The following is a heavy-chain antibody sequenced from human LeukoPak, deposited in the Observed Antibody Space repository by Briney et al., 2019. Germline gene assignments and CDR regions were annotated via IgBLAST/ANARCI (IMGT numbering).Heavy chain of an antibody. J-gene: IGHJ4*02. D-gene: IGHD3/OR15-3a*01. Sequence: SETLSLTCTVSGGSISSSTYYWGWIRQPPGKGLEWIGTIYYSGNTYYNASLKSQVSISIDTSKNQFSLKLTSVTAADTAVYYCARQTGSGLFILPGGRGTLVTVSS. V-gene: IGHV4-39*01. CDR2: IYYSGNT. CDR3: ARQTGSGLFILP. CDR1: GGSISSSTYY.